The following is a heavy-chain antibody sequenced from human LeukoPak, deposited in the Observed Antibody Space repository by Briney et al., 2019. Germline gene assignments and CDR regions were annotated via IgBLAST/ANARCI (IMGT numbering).Heavy chain of an antibody. Sequence: GGSLRLSCAASGFTFSSYSMNWVRQAPGKGLEWVSSISSSNSYIYYADSVKGRFTISRDNAKNSLYLQMNSLRAEDTAVYYCAKSAYSGSPLFDYWGQGTLVTVSS. J-gene: IGHJ4*02. CDR3: AKSAYSGSPLFDY. V-gene: IGHV3-21*01. CDR2: ISSSNSYI. D-gene: IGHD1-26*01. CDR1: GFTFSSYS.